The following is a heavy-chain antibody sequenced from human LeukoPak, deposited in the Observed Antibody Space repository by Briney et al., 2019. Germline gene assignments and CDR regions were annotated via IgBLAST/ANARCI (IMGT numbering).Heavy chain of an antibody. Sequence: SETLSLTCTVSGGSISSNYCSWIRHPQGTGLGRIGYSYYSGSTNYNPSLKSRVTISVDTSSYQFSLKLSSVTAADTAVYYCARWTGSSGSVDCWGQGTLVTVSS. D-gene: IGHD6-19*01. CDR3: ARWTGSSGSVDC. J-gene: IGHJ4*02. CDR1: GGSISSNY. CDR2: SYYSGST. V-gene: IGHV4-59*01.